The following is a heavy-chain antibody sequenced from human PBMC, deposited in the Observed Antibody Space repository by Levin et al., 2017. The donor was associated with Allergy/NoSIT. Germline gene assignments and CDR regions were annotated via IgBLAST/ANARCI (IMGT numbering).Heavy chain of an antibody. D-gene: IGHD2-21*01. CDR3: ARAVAAVPWYFDY. Sequence: LSLTCAASGFTFSSYSMYWVRQAPGKGLMWVSRIHSDGTTITYADSVKGRFTISRDNAKNTLFLQMNSLRAEDTAVYYCARAVAAVPWYFDYWGQGILVTVPS. V-gene: IGHV3-74*01. CDR2: IHSDGTTI. J-gene: IGHJ4*02. CDR1: GFTFSSYS.